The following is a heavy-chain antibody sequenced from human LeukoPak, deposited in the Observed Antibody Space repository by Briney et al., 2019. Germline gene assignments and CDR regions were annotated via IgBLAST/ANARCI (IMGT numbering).Heavy chain of an antibody. D-gene: IGHD2-2*01. CDR1: GGTFSSYA. V-gene: IGHV1-69*13. Sequence: GASVKVSCKASGGTFSSYAISWVRQAPGQGLEWMGGIIPIFGTANYAQKFQGRVTITADESTSTAYMELRSLRSEDTAVYYCARSYCSSTSCYPFDYWGQGTLVTVSS. CDR2: IIPIFGTA. J-gene: IGHJ4*02. CDR3: ARSYCSSTSCYPFDY.